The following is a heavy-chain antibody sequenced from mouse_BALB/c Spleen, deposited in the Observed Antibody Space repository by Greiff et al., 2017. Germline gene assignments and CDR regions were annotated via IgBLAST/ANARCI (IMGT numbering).Heavy chain of an antibody. CDR2: IWAGGST. Sequence: VMLVESGPGLVAPSQSLSITCTVSGFSLTSYGVHWVRQPPGKGLEWLGVIWAGGSTNYNSALMSRLSISKDNSKSQVFLKMNSLQTDDTAMYYCARDQGVWLKSFDYWGQGTTLTVSS. V-gene: IGHV2-9*02. CDR3: ARDQGVWLKSFDY. CDR1: GFSLTSYG. D-gene: IGHD2-10*02. J-gene: IGHJ2*01.